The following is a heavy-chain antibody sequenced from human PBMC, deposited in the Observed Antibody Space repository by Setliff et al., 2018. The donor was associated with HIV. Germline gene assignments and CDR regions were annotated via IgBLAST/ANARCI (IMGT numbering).Heavy chain of an antibody. Sequence: PSETLSLTCAVSGGAIDDINWWNWVRQSPGKGLEWIGEIYHSGTTNYNPSLKSRVTISVDTSKKQFSLKLSSVTAADTAVYYCARGGLTAAGTLLLVGYFDYWGQGTLVTVSS. CDR3: ARGGLTAAGTLLLVGYFDY. CDR1: GGAIDDINW. J-gene: IGHJ4*02. V-gene: IGHV4-4*02. CDR2: IYHSGTT. D-gene: IGHD6-13*01.